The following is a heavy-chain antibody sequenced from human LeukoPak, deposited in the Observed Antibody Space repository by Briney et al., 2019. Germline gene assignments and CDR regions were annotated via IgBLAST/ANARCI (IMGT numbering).Heavy chain of an antibody. J-gene: IGHJ4*02. CDR2: FDPEDGET. V-gene: IGHV1-24*01. CDR1: GYTLTELF. D-gene: IGHD2-15*01. Sequence: ASAKVSCKVSGYTLTELFMHWVRQAPGKGLEWMGGFDPEDGETIYAQKFQGRVTMTEDTSTDTVYMELSSLRSEDTAVYFCTRSAATAFDYWGQGTLVTVSS. CDR3: TRSAATAFDY.